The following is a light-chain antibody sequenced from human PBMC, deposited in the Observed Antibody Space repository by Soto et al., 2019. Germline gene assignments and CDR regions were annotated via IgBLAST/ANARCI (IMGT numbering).Light chain of an antibody. Sequence: DIQMTQSPSSLSASVGDRVTITCQASQDISNYLNWYQQKPGEAPKLLIYDASTLETGVPSRFSGSGSGTTFTLTISSLQSGDIATYYCQHYDNLPLTFGGGTKVDIK. CDR3: QHYDNLPLT. CDR1: QDISNY. CDR2: DAS. J-gene: IGKJ4*01. V-gene: IGKV1-33*01.